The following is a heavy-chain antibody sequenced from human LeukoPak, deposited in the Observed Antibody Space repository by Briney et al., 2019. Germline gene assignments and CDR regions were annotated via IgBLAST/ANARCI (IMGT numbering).Heavy chain of an antibody. CDR2: IKQDGSEK. D-gene: IGHD4-17*01. J-gene: IGHJ4*02. V-gene: IGHV3-7*01. Sequence: TGGSLRLSCAASGFTFSSYWMSWVRQAPVKGLEWVANIKQDGSEKYYVDSVKGRFTISRDNAKNSLYLQMNSLRAEDTAVYYCARDGDYGDYAIDYWGQGTLVTVSS. CDR1: GFTFSSYW. CDR3: ARDGDYGDYAIDY.